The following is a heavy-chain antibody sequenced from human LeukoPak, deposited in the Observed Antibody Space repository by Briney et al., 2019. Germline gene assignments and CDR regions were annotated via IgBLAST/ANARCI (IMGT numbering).Heavy chain of an antibody. Sequence: PGGSLRLSCAASGFTPCSNYMSWVRQAPGKGLEWVSFIYSGGSTYYADSVKGRFTIPRDNSKNTLYLQMNSLRAEDTAVYYCVRGDYGDYTLFDYWGQGTLVTVSS. CDR2: IYSGGST. CDR1: GFTPCSNY. D-gene: IGHD4-17*01. V-gene: IGHV3-53*01. J-gene: IGHJ4*02. CDR3: VRGDYGDYTLFDY.